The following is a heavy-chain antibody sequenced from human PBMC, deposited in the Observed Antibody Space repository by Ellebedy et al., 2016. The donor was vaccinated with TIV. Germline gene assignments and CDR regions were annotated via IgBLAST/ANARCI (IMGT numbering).Heavy chain of an antibody. CDR1: GFTFSTSE. CDR3: ARGRDY. J-gene: IGHJ4*02. V-gene: IGHV3-48*03. CDR2: ISGSWATI. Sequence: GESLKISCAASGFTFSTSEMNWFRQAPGKGLEWLSYISGSWATILYADSVRGRFTTSRDDAKNSLYLQMNSLRAEDTAVYYCARGRDYWGQGTLVTVSS.